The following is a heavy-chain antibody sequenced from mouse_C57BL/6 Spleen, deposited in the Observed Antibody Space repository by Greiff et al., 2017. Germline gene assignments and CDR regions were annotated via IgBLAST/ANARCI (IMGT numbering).Heavy chain of an antibody. CDR2: ISDGGSYT. Sequence: EVHLVESGGGLVKPGGSLKLSCAASGFTFSSYAMSWVRQTPEKRLEWVATISDGGSYTYYPDNVKGRFTISRDNAKNNLYLQMSHLKSEDTAMYYCARDKDFITTVVGDFDVWGTGTTVTVSS. D-gene: IGHD1-1*01. V-gene: IGHV5-4*01. CDR3: ARDKDFITTVVGDFDV. CDR1: GFTFSSYA. J-gene: IGHJ1*03.